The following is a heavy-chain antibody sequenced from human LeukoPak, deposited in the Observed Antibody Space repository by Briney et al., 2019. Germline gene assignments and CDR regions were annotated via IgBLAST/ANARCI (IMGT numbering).Heavy chain of an antibody. D-gene: IGHD3-10*01. V-gene: IGHV4-31*03. CDR2: IYYGGTT. Sequence: SETLSLTCTVSGGSTVSDGSYGNWTRHHPRNCLEWIGYIYYGGTTSYNPSLKSRLTISVDTSKNQFYLRLSSVTAADTAVYYCARGGYYGFSGDYWGQGTLVTVSS. CDR1: GGSTVSDGSY. J-gene: IGHJ4*02. CDR3: ARGGYYGFSGDY.